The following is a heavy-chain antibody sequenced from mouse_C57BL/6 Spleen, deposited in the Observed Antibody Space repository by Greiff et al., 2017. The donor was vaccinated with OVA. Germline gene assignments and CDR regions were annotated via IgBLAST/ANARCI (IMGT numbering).Heavy chain of an antibody. V-gene: IGHV2-3*01. D-gene: IGHD2-4*01. CDR2: IWGDGST. CDR3: AKAGLRRGTALYYYAMDY. J-gene: IGHJ4*01. Sequence: VKLVESGPGLVAPSQSLSITCTVSGFSLTSYGVSWVRQPPGKGLEWLGVIWGDGSTNYHSALISRLSISKDNSKSQVFLKLNSLQTDDTATYYCAKAGLRRGTALYYYAMDYWGQGTSVTVSS. CDR1: GFSLTSYG.